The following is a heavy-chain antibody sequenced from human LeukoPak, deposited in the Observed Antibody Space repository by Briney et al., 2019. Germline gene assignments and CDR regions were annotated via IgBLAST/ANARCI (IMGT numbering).Heavy chain of an antibody. CDR1: GFTFRTCW. D-gene: IGHD2-21*01. CDR2: INQGGGDT. CDR3: ARLLGDRTIYDY. Sequence: PGGSLRVSCAASGFTFRTCWMSWVRQAPGKGLEWVASINQGGGDTYYVESVKGRFTISRDNAMNSFFLQMNNLRVEDTAVYYCARLLGDRTIYDYWGQGTLVTVSS. J-gene: IGHJ4*02. V-gene: IGHV3-7*01.